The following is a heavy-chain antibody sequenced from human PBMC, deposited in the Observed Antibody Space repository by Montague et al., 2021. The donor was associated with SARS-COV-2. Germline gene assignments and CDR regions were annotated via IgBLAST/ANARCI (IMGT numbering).Heavy chain of an antibody. CDR3: ASFGLNWKDSY. V-gene: IGHV3-74*01. J-gene: IGHJ4*02. CDR2: LNGDGSFT. D-gene: IGHD1-20*01. Sequence: SLRPCADSGFTFSSYWMHWVRQAPGKGLVWVARLNGDGSFTSYMDSVKGRFTISRDSAKNTLYLQMNSLRGEDTAVYYCASFGLNWKDSYWGQGTLVAVSS. CDR1: GFTFSSYW.